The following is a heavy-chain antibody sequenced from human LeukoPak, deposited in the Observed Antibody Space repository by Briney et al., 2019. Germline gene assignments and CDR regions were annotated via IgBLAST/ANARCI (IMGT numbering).Heavy chain of an antibody. V-gene: IGHV4-39*07. D-gene: IGHD6-19*01. CDR1: GGSISSSSYY. CDR3: ARASGWYGDYFDS. CDR2: IYYSGST. J-gene: IGHJ4*02. Sequence: SETLSLTCTVSGGSISSSSYYWGWIRQPPGKGLEWIGSIYYSGSTYYNPSLKSRVTISVDKSKNQFSLKLSSVTAADTAVYYCARASGWYGDYFDSWGQGTLVSVSS.